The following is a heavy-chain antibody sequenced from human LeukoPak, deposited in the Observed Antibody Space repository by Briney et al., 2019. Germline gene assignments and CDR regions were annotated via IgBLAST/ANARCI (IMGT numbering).Heavy chain of an antibody. Sequence: GGSLRLSCAASGFTFSNFWMSWVRQAPGKGLEWVANIKQDGSEIYYVDSVKGRFTISRDNAKNSLYLQMNSLRAEDTAVYYCAKTRGNAWVYWGQGTLVTVSS. CDR2: IKQDGSEI. V-gene: IGHV3-7*01. J-gene: IGHJ4*02. CDR1: GFTFSNFW. D-gene: IGHD4-23*01. CDR3: AKTRGNAWVY.